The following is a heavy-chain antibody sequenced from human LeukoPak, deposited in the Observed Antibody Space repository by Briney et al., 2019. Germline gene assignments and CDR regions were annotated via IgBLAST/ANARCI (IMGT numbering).Heavy chain of an antibody. D-gene: IGHD3-3*01. Sequence: SQTLSLTCAISGDSVSSNSAAWNWIRQSPSRGLEWLGRTYYRSKWYNDYAVSVKSRITINPDTSKNQFSLQLNSVTPEDTAVYYCARGVPNYDFWSGYYTRYFDYWGQGTLVTVSS. CDR1: GDSVSSNSAA. J-gene: IGHJ4*02. V-gene: IGHV6-1*01. CDR3: ARGVPNYDFWSGYYTRYFDY. CDR2: TYYRSKWYN.